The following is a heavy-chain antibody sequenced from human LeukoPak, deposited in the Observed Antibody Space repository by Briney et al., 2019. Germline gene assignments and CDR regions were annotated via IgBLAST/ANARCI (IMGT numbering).Heavy chain of an antibody. V-gene: IGHV4-39*01. CDR3: ARQVAVNDAFDI. Sequence: SETLSLTCTVSGGSISSSSYYWGWIRQPPGKGLEWIGSIYYSGSTYHNPSLKSRVTISVDTSKNQFSLKLSSVTAADTAVYYCARQVAVNDAFDIWGQGTMVTVSS. CDR2: IYYSGST. CDR1: GGSISSSSYY. J-gene: IGHJ3*02. D-gene: IGHD6-19*01.